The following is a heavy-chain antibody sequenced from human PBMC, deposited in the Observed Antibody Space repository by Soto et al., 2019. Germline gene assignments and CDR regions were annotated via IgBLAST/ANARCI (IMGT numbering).Heavy chain of an antibody. CDR3: ARDSSGGLGMDV. CDR2: IYSSGST. Sequence: PSETLSLTCTVSRDSISSYYWSWIRQPAGKGLEWIGRIYSSGSTNYKLPLKSRVTMSVDTSKNQFSLRLSSVTAADTAVYYCARDSSGGLGMDVWGQGTTVTVSS. D-gene: IGHD3-22*01. V-gene: IGHV4-4*07. J-gene: IGHJ6*02. CDR1: RDSISSYY.